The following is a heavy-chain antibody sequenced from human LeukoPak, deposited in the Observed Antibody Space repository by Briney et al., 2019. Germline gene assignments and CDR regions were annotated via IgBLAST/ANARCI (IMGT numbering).Heavy chain of an antibody. CDR3: ARRDVTIFGVANDS. V-gene: IGHV3-48*01. CDR1: GFTFSSYS. Sequence: PGGSLRLSCAASGFTFSSYSMNWVRQAPGKGLERVSYISSTSSHIFYADSVKGRFTISRDNAKNSLFLQMNSLRAEDTAVYYCARRDVTIFGVANDSWGQGTRVTVSS. D-gene: IGHD3-3*01. J-gene: IGHJ4*02. CDR2: ISSTSSHI.